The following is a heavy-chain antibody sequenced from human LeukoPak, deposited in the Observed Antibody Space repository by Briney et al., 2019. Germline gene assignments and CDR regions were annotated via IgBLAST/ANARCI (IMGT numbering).Heavy chain of an antibody. CDR3: ARQADPYYDSSGYVSD. V-gene: IGHV4-39*01. Sequence: SETLSLTCTVSGGSISSSSYYWGWIRQPPGKGLEWIGSIYYSGSTYYNPSLKSRVTISVDTSKNQFSLKLSSVTAADTAVYYCARQADPYYDSSGYVSDWGQGTLVTVSS. J-gene: IGHJ4*02. CDR2: IYYSGST. D-gene: IGHD3-22*01. CDR1: GGSISSSSYY.